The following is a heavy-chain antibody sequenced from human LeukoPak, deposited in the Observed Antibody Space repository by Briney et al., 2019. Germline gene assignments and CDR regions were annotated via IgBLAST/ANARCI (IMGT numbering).Heavy chain of an antibody. V-gene: IGHV3-7*01. CDR1: GFTFSSYW. J-gene: IGHJ4*02. D-gene: IGHD6-19*01. CDR2: IKQDGSEK. CDR3: ARMAGTDLPFDY. Sequence: PGGSLRLSGAASGFTFSSYWMSWVRQAPGKGLEWVANIKQDGSEKYYVDSVRGRFTISRDNAKNSLYLQMNSLRAEDTAVYYCARMAGTDLPFDYWGQGTLVTVSS.